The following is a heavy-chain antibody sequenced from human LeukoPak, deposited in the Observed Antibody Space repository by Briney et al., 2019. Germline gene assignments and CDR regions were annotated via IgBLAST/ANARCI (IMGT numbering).Heavy chain of an antibody. J-gene: IGHJ6*03. Sequence: RPSETLSLTCTVSGGSISSYYWSWIRQPPGKGLEWIGHIYYSGSTNYNPSLKSRVTISVDTSKNQFSLKLSSVTAADTAVYYCARGRGGYSYHHYYYYTDVWGKGTTVTISS. CDR2: IYYSGST. D-gene: IGHD5-18*01. V-gene: IGHV4-59*01. CDR1: GGSISSYY. CDR3: ARGRGGYSYHHYYYYTDV.